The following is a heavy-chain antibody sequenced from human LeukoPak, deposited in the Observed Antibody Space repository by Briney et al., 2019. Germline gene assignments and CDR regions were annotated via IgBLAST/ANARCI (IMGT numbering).Heavy chain of an antibody. Sequence: ASVKVSCKASGYTFTSYDINWVRQATGQGLEWMGWMNPNSGNTGYAQKLQGRVTMTRNTSISTAYMELSSLRSEDTAVYYCARGLQQDGSSSWYDWFDPWGQGTLVTVSS. J-gene: IGHJ5*02. V-gene: IGHV1-8*01. CDR1: GYTFTSYD. CDR3: ARGLQQDGSSSWYDWFDP. D-gene: IGHD6-13*01. CDR2: MNPNSGNT.